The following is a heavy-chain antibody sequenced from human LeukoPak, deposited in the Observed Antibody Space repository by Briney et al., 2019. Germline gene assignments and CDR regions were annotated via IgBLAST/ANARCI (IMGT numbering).Heavy chain of an antibody. J-gene: IGHJ4*02. V-gene: IGHV3-73*01. D-gene: IGHD3/OR15-3a*01. CDR1: GFTFSDSH. CDR3: TRQPQGTGTVDY. Sequence: PGGSLRLSCAASGFTFSDSHIHWVRQAPGEGLEWVGRVRGKGNNYATGYAASVKGRFSISRDDSKSTAYLQMNSLKIGDTAVYYCTRQPQGTGTVDYWGQGTLVTVSP. CDR2: VRGKGNNYAT.